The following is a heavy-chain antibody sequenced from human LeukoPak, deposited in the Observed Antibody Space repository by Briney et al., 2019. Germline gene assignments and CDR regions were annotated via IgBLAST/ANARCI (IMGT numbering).Heavy chain of an antibody. Sequence: GGSLRLSCAASGFTFTNAWMSWVRQGPGKGLEWLGRIKSNADGGTTNYAVPVKGGFTISRDDSKNTLSLQMNSLKTDDTAVYYCATARCSGGSCFEGYFDLWGRGTLVTVSS. D-gene: IGHD2-15*01. CDR3: ATARCSGGSCFEGYFDL. V-gene: IGHV3-15*01. CDR2: IKSNADGGTT. J-gene: IGHJ2*01. CDR1: GFTFTNAW.